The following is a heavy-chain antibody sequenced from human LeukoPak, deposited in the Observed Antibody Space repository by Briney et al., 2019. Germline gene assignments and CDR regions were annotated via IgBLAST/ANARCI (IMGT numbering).Heavy chain of an antibody. CDR3: ASLNMITFGGVIASFDY. CDR2: INHSGST. V-gene: IGHV4-38-2*02. D-gene: IGHD3-16*02. CDR1: GYSISSGYY. Sequence: SETLSLTCTASGYSISSGYYWGWIRQPPGKGLEWIGEINHSGSTNYNPSLKSRVTISVDTSKNQFSLKLSSVTAADTAVYYCASLNMITFGGVIASFDYWGQGTLVTVSS. J-gene: IGHJ4*02.